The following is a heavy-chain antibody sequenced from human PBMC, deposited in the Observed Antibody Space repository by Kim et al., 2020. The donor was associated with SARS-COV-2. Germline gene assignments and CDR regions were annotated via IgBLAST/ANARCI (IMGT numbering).Heavy chain of an antibody. Sequence: GESLKISCKGSGYSFTSYWIGWVRQMPGKVLEWMGIIYPGDSDTRYSPSFQGQVTISADKSISTAYLQWSSLKASDTAMYYCARLTVDTAMDYWYFDLWGRGTLVTVSS. CDR3: ARLTVDTAMDYWYFDL. D-gene: IGHD5-18*01. CDR2: IYPGDSDT. CDR1: GYSFTSYW. J-gene: IGHJ2*01. V-gene: IGHV5-51*01.